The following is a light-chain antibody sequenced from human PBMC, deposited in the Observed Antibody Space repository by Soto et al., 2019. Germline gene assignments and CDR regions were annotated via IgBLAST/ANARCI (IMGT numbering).Light chain of an antibody. J-gene: IGLJ1*01. Sequence: QSALTQPPSVSGAPGQGVTISCTGSSFNIGANYDVHWYQHLPGTGPKLLIYANSFRPSGVPDRVSASKSGSSASLAITGLQPEDEADYYCQSYDARLSAYVFGTGTKLTVL. CDR3: QSYDARLSAYV. V-gene: IGLV1-40*01. CDR1: SFNIGANYD. CDR2: ANS.